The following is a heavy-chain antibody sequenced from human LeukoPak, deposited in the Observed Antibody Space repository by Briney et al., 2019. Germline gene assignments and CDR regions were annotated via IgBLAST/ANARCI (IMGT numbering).Heavy chain of an antibody. J-gene: IGHJ4*02. D-gene: IGHD2-15*01. CDR1: GASVNDNY. Sequence: PSETLSLTCTVSGASVNDNYWSWSRQPAGKTLEWIGRIYTDGSTNYNPSLKSRVAISVDTSTNQFSLFLRSVTAAVTAIYYCTIGSSSGSLAYWGQGTLVTVSS. V-gene: IGHV4-4*07. CDR3: TIGSSSGSLAY. CDR2: IYTDGST.